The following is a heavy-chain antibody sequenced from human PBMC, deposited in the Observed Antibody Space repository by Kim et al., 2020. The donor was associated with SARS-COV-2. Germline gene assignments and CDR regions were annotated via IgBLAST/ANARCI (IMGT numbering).Heavy chain of an antibody. CDR3: ARVIVGTTISIDY. Sequence: YAQKVRGRVTMTTDTSTSTAYMELRSLRSDDTAVYYCARVIVGTTISIDYWGQGTLVTVSS. J-gene: IGHJ4*02. V-gene: IGHV1-18*01. D-gene: IGHD1-26*01.